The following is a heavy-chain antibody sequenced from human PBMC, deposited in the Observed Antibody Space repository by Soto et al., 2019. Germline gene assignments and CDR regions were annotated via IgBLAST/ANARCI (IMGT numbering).Heavy chain of an antibody. CDR1: GFTFSSYA. Sequence: EVQLLESGGGLVQPGGSLRLSCAASGFTFSSYAMSWVRQAPGKGLEWVSAISGSGGSTYYADSVKGRFTISRDNSKNTLYLQMNSLGTKDPAVYYCAKDCRYFGWFTLNYWGQGTLVTVSS. CDR3: AKDCRYFGWFTLNY. J-gene: IGHJ4*02. V-gene: IGHV3-23*01. CDR2: ISGSGGST. D-gene: IGHD3-9*01.